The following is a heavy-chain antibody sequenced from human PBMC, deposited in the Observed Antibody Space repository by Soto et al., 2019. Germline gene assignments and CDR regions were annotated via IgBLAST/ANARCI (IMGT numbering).Heavy chain of an antibody. CDR3: AKDSVVSKYYYDSSGYYKAKNGFLDY. CDR2: ISYDGSNK. Sequence: GESLKISCAASGFTFSSYGMHWVRQAPGKGLEWVAVISYDGSNKYYADSVKGRFTISRDNSKNTLYLQMNSLRAEDTAVYYCAKDSVVSKYYYDSSGYYKAKNGFLDYWGQGTLVTVSS. D-gene: IGHD3-22*01. V-gene: IGHV3-30*18. CDR1: GFTFSSYG. J-gene: IGHJ4*02.